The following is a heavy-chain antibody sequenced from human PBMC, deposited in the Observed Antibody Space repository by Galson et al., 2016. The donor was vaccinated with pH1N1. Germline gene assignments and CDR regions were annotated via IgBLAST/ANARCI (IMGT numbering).Heavy chain of an antibody. CDR2: IDPSNGGT. V-gene: IGHV1-46*01. D-gene: IGHD7-27*01. J-gene: IGHJ4*03. CDR1: GYTFTREY. CDR3: IRDLGRLRDY. Sequence: SVKVSCKASGYTFTREYIHWVRQAPGQGLEWMGVIDPSNGGTTYSQNFQGLVTMTRDTSTNTVYMELSGLKSEDTAVYFCIRDLGRLRDYWGQGTTVTVSS.